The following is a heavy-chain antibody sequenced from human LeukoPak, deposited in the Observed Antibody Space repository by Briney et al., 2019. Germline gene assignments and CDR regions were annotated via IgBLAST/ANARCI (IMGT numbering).Heavy chain of an antibody. D-gene: IGHD2-21*02. CDR3: AKSQLPNVVVTFFDY. CDR1: GFTFSSYA. V-gene: IGHV3-23*01. J-gene: IGHJ4*02. CDR2: ISGSGGST. Sequence: QTGGSLRLSCAASGFTFSSYAMRWVRQAPGKGLEWVSAISGSGGSTSYADSVKGRFTISRDNSKNTMYLQMNSLRAEDTAAYYCAKSQLPNVVVTFFDYWGQGTLVTVSS.